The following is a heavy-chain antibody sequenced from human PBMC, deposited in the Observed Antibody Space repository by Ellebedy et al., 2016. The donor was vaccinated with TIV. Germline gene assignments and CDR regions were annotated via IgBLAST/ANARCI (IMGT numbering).Heavy chain of an antibody. Sequence: GGSLRLXXAASGFTFSSYWMSWVRQAPGKGLEWVANIKQDGSEKYYVDSVKGRFTISRDNAKSSLYLQMNSLRAEDTAVYYCARDGGSGSYHFDYWGQGTLVTVSS. CDR2: IKQDGSEK. J-gene: IGHJ4*02. V-gene: IGHV3-7*04. CDR3: ARDGGSGSYHFDY. D-gene: IGHD3-10*01. CDR1: GFTFSSYW.